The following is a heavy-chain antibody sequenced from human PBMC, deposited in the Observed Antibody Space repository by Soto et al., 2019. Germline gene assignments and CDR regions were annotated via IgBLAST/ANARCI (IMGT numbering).Heavy chain of an antibody. V-gene: IGHV3-48*03. D-gene: IGHD3-3*01. Sequence: PVGSLRLSCATSGFTFSSREMNWVRQAPGKGLEWVSYISTTGSTKYYADSVKGRFTISRDNAKNSLYLQMNSLRAEDTAVYYCAGEAILENNFDHWGQGTLVTVSS. CDR1: GFTFSSRE. CDR2: ISTTGSTK. CDR3: AGEAILENNFDH. J-gene: IGHJ4*02.